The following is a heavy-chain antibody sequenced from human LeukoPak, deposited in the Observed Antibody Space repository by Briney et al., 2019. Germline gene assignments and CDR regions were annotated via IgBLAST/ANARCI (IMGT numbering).Heavy chain of an antibody. CDR1: GFIFSNYN. J-gene: IGHJ3*02. CDR2: ISSSSSTI. D-gene: IGHD1-26*01. CDR3: ARDHRVVGVTGGAFDI. V-gene: IGHV3-48*02. Sequence: GGSLRLSCAVSGFIFSNYNMNWVRQVPGKGLEWVSYISSSSSTIYYADSVKGRFTISRDNAKNSLYLQMNSLRDEDTAVYYCARDHRVVGVTGGAFDIWGQGTMVTVSS.